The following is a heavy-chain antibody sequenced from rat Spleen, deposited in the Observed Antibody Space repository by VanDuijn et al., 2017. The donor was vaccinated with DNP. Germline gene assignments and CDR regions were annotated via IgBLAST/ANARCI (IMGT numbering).Heavy chain of an antibody. J-gene: IGHJ3*01. Sequence: EVELVESGGGLVQPGRSLTLSCVVSGIKFDDYWMGWVRQAPGKGLEWIGEISADSSIINYSPSLNYKVSFSRDNAQDTLFLEMRDLGAEDTGIYYCVTRGDPYDNWFAYWGRGTLVTVSS. CDR3: VTRGDPYDNWFAY. V-gene: IGHV4-2*01. CDR1: GIKFDDYW. CDR2: ISADSSII. D-gene: IGHD1-11*01.